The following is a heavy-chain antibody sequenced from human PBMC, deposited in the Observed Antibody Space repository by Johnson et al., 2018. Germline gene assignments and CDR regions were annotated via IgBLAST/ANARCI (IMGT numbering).Heavy chain of an antibody. J-gene: IGHJ6*02. CDR3: AAQTYSYGYANYYYCDGMDV. V-gene: IGHV1-69*12. D-gene: IGHD5-18*01. Sequence: QVQLVQSGAEVKKPGSSVKVSCKASGGTFSSYAISWVRQAPGQGLEWMGGIIPIFGTANYAQKFQGRVTITADESTSTAYMELSRLRSEDTAVYYCAAQTYSYGYANYYYCDGMDVWGQGTTVTVSS. CDR1: GGTFSSYA. CDR2: IIPIFGTA.